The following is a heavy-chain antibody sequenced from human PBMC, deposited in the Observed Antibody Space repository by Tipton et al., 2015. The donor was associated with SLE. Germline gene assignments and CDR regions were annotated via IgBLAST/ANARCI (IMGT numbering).Heavy chain of an antibody. CDR1: GGSFSDYY. CDR2: IYNSGST. J-gene: IGHJ3*02. CDR3: ARGAAAADTGAFDS. Sequence: TLSLTCAVYGGSFSDYYWNWIRQPPGKGLEWIGYIYNSGSTNYNPSLKSRVTISVDTSKNQFSLKLSSVTPADTAVYYCARGAAAADTGAFDSWGQGTMVTVSS. D-gene: IGHD6-13*01. V-gene: IGHV4-59*01.